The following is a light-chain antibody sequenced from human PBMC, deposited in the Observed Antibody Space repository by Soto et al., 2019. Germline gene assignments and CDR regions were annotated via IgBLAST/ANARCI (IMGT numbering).Light chain of an antibody. J-gene: IGKJ1*01. CDR3: QQYNSYSGT. CDR2: KAS. V-gene: IGKV1-5*03. CDR1: QTIDSW. Sequence: DIQMTQSPSTLSASVGDRVTITCRASQTIDSWLAWYQQRPGKPPNLLIYKASTLASGVPSRFSGSGSGTEFTLTINSLQSDDFATYYCQQYNSYSGTFGQGTKVDIK.